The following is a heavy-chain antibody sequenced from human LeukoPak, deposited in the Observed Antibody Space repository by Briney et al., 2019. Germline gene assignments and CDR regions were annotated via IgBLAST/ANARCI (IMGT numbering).Heavy chain of an antibody. V-gene: IGHV4-59*01. CDR2: IYYGGST. J-gene: IGHJ4*02. D-gene: IGHD5-18*01. Sequence: SETLSLTCTVSGDSISSYYWSWIRQPPGKGLEWIGYIYYGGSTNYNPSLKSRVTISVDTSKNQFSLKLSSLTAADTAVYYCARAGSIYGKFHFDYWGQGTLVTVSS. CDR3: ARAGSIYGKFHFDY. CDR1: GDSISSYY.